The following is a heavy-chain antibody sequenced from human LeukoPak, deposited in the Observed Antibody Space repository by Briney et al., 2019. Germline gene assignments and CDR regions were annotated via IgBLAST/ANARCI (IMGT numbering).Heavy chain of an antibody. V-gene: IGHV3-21*01. J-gene: IGHJ3*02. D-gene: IGHD5-12*01. CDR2: ISSSSSYI. CDR1: GFTFSSYS. CDR3: ARGILNSGYDFDDAFDI. Sequence: GGSLRLSCAASGFTFSSYSMNWVRQAPGKGLEWVSSISSSSSYIYYADSVKGRFTISRDNAKNSLYLQMNSPRAEDTAVYYCARGILNSGYDFDDAFDIWGQGTMVTVSS.